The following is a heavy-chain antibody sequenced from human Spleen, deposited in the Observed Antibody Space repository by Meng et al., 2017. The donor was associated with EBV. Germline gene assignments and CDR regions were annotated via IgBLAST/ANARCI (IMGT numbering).Heavy chain of an antibody. CDR2: INTNTGNP. Sequence: VQLVQAGSELKEPGASVNVSCKASGYTFTTFAMHWVRQAPGQGLEWMGWINTNTGNPTYAQGFAGRFVFSLDTSVNTAYLQISSLKAEDTAVYYCARPMTTVTTYWFDPWGQGTLVTVSS. CDR1: GYTFTTFA. V-gene: IGHV7-4-1*02. J-gene: IGHJ5*02. CDR3: ARPMTTVTTYWFDP. D-gene: IGHD4-17*01.